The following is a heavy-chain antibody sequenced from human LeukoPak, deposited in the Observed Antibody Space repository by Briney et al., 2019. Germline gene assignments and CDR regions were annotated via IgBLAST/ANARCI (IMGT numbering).Heavy chain of an antibody. D-gene: IGHD2-15*01. CDR3: ARIYCDGGGCYWFDP. V-gene: IGHV4-4*07. CDR2: INTSGNT. CDR1: GVSISSYY. Sequence: KPSETLSLTCTVSGVSISSYYWSWIRQAAGKGLEWIGRINTSGNTNYNPSLKSRVSFSVDTSKNQFSLKLSSVTAADTAMYYCARIYCDGGGCYWFDPWGQGTLVTVPS. J-gene: IGHJ5*02.